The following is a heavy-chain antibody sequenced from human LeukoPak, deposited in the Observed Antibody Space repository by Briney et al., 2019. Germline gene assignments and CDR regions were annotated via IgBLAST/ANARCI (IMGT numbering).Heavy chain of an antibody. CDR3: ARENSSTSRTLYYYYYMDV. J-gene: IGHJ6*03. CDR2: ISSSSSYI. V-gene: IGHV3-21*01. Sequence: PGGSLRLSCAASGFTFSSYSMNWVRQAPGKGLEWVSSISSSSSYIYYADSVKGRFTISRDNAKNSLYLQMNSLRAEDTAVYYCARENSSTSRTLYYYYYMDVWGKGTTVTISS. CDR1: GFTFSSYS. D-gene: IGHD2-2*01.